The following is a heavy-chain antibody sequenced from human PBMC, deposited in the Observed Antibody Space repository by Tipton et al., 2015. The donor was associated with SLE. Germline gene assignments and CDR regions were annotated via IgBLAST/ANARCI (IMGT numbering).Heavy chain of an antibody. Sequence: QSGPEVKKPGASVKVSCKASGYTFSNYDVTWVRQAAGQGLEWMGWMNPNSANTGYAQKFQGRVTFTRDTSINTAYMELSSLRSDDAAVYCCVKDNPVCDEWGQGTPVTVSS. J-gene: IGHJ4*02. CDR3: VKDNPVCDE. D-gene: IGHD2-8*01. V-gene: IGHV1-8*03. CDR2: MNPNSANT. CDR1: GYTFSNYD.